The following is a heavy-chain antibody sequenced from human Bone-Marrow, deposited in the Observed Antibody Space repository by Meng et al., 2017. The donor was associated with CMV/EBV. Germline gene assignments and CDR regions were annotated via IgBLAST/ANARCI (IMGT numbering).Heavy chain of an antibody. CDR1: GGTFSSYA. CDR3: ARAGGGSYPFDY. Sequence: QVQLVHSGREVKKPGFSVKVSCKASGGTFSSYAISWVRQAPGQGLEWMGGIIPIFGTANYAQKFQGRVTITADESTSTAYMELSSLRSEDTAVYYCARAGGGSYPFDYWGQGTLVTVSS. J-gene: IGHJ4*02. CDR2: IIPIFGTA. V-gene: IGHV1-69*12. D-gene: IGHD1-26*01.